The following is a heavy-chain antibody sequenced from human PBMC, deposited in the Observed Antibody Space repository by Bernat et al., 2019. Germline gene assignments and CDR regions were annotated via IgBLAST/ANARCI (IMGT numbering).Heavy chain of an antibody. Sequence: QVQLVESGGGVVQPGRSLRLSCAASGFTFSSYAMHWVRQAPGKGLEWVAVISYDGSNKYYADSVKGRFTISRDNSKNTLYLQMNSLRAEDTAVYYCARDSRYYYDSSGFDYWGQGTLVTVSS. J-gene: IGHJ4*02. CDR1: GFTFSSYA. CDR2: ISYDGSNK. D-gene: IGHD3-22*01. CDR3: ARDSRYYYDSSGFDY. V-gene: IGHV3-30-3*01.